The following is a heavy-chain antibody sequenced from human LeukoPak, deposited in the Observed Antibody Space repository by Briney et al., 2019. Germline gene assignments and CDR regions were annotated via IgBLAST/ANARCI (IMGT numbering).Heavy chain of an antibody. Sequence: ASVKVSCKASGYTFTSYDINWVRQATGQGLEWMGWMNPYSGNTGYAQKFQGRVTMTTNTSTSTAYMELSSLRSEDTAVYYCARVRQGAARYNFWSGYYGPFDYWGQGTLVTVSS. D-gene: IGHD3-3*01. CDR1: GYTFTSYD. CDR3: ARVRQGAARYNFWSGYYGPFDY. V-gene: IGHV1-8*01. J-gene: IGHJ4*02. CDR2: MNPYSGNT.